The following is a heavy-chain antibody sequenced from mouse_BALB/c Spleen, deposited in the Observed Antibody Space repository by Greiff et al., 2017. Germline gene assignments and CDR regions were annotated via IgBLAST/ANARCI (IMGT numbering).Heavy chain of an antibody. CDR3: ARRNYYGGSFDY. Sequence: EVQLVESGGGLVKPGGSLKLSCAASGFAFSSYDMSWVRQTPEKRLEWVAYISSGGGSTYYTDTVKGRFTISRDNAKNTMYLQMSSLESEDTAMCYCARRNYYGGSFDYWGQGTTLTVSS. D-gene: IGHD2-1*01. CDR1: GFAFSSYD. J-gene: IGHJ2*01. V-gene: IGHV5-12-1*01. CDR2: ISSGGGST.